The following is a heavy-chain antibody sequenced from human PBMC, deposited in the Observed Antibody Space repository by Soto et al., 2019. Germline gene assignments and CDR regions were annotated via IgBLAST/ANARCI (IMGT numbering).Heavy chain of an antibody. V-gene: IGHV4-59*08. CDR3: ARVANYHGSGSYYTPLFDY. J-gene: IGHJ4*02. Sequence: SETLSLTCTVSGGSISSYYWSWIRQPPGKGLEWIGYIYYSGSTYYNPSLKSRVTISVDTSKNQFSLKLSSVTAADTAVYYCARVANYHGSGSYYTPLFDYWGQGTLVTVSS. D-gene: IGHD3-10*01. CDR2: IYYSGST. CDR1: GGSISSYY.